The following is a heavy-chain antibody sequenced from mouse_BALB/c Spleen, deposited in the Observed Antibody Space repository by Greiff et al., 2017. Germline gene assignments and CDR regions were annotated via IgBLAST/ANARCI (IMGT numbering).Heavy chain of an antibody. CDR2: ISDGGSYT. V-gene: IGHV5-4*02. CDR3: ARDKRLWGTTGNAMDY. D-gene: IGHD1-1*01. CDR1: GFTFSDYY. Sequence: EVKVEESGGGLVKPGGSLKLSCAASGFTFSDYYMYWVRQTPEKRLEWVATISDGGSYTYYPDSVKGRFTISRDNAKNNLYLQMSSLKSEDTAMYYCARDKRLWGTTGNAMDYWGQGTSVTVSS. J-gene: IGHJ4*01.